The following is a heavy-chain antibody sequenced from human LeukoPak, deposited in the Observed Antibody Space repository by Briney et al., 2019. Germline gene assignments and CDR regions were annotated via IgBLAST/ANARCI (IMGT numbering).Heavy chain of an antibody. V-gene: IGHV4-34*01. CDR1: GGSFSGYY. D-gene: IGHD5-18*01. J-gene: IGHJ4*02. CDR2: INHSGST. Sequence: SETLSLTCAVYGGSFSGYYWSWIRKPPGKGLEWIGEINHSGSTNYNPSLKSRVTTSVDTSKNQFSLKLSSVTAADTAVYYCAGRLMDTAMVRIDYWGQGTLVTVSS. CDR3: AGRLMDTAMVRIDY.